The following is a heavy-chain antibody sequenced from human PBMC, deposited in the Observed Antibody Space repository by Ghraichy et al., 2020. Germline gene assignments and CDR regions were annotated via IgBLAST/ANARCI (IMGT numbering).Heavy chain of an antibody. CDR1: GFTFRSNW. Sequence: GESLNISCAVSGFTFRSNWMSWVRQAPGKGLEWVANINQDGSAKKYVDSVKGRFTISRDNTKNSLYLQMNSLRAEDTAVYYCARDHQSSSPWGAYNYNYMDGWGKGTTVTVSS. J-gene: IGHJ6*03. CDR2: INQDGSAK. V-gene: IGHV3-7*03. D-gene: IGHD6-6*01. CDR3: ARDHQSSSPWGAYNYNYMDG.